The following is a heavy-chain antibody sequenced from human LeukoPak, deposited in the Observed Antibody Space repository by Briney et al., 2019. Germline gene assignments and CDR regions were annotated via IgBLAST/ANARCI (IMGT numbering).Heavy chain of an antibody. Sequence: GGSLRLSCAASGFTFSNYGLSWVRQAPGKGLEWVSIIYAGGSTSYADSVKGRFTISRDNSKNTLYLQMNTLRAEDTAVYCCARGLPPAVADPPLDYWGQGTLVTVSS. J-gene: IGHJ4*02. CDR3: ARGLPPAVADPPLDY. CDR2: IYAGGST. D-gene: IGHD6-19*01. CDR1: GFTFSNYG. V-gene: IGHV3-53*01.